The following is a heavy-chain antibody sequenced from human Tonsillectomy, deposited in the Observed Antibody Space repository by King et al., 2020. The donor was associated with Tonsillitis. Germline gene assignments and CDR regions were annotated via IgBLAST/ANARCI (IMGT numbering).Heavy chain of an antibody. J-gene: IGHJ4*02. CDR2: ISWSSDTI. CDR1: GFTFDDYA. D-gene: IGHD3-3*01. V-gene: IGHV3-9*01. Sequence: VQLVESGGGLVQPGRSLRLSCAASGFTFDDYAMHWVRQAPGKGLEWVSSISWSSDTIDYADSVKGRLTISRDNAKNSLYLQMNSLRAEDTALYYCAKDSENSFGVVSYFDYWGQGTLVTVSS. CDR3: AKDSENSFGVVSYFDY.